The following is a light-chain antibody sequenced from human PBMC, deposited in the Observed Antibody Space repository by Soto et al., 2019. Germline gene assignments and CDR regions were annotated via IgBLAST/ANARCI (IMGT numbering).Light chain of an antibody. CDR3: SAYTSSLTLSV. J-gene: IGLJ1*01. Sequence: QSALTQPASVSGSPGQSITISCTGTSSDVGTYNYVSWYQQHSGKAPKLMIYEVSNRPSGVSNRFSGSKSGNTASLTISGLQAEDEADYYCSAYTSSLTLSVFGSGTKPTVL. CDR2: EVS. V-gene: IGLV2-14*01. CDR1: SSDVGTYNY.